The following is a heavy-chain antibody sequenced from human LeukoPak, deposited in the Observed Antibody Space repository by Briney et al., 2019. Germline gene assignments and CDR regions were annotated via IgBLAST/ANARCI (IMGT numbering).Heavy chain of an antibody. Sequence: GGSLRLSCAASGFTFSSYSMNWVRQAPGKGLEWVSFISSSSSYIYYADSVKGRFTISRDNAKNSLYLQMNSLRAEDTAVYYCARDRPYSSSGIDYWGQGTLVTVSS. J-gene: IGHJ4*02. D-gene: IGHD6-6*01. CDR2: ISSSSSYI. V-gene: IGHV3-21*01. CDR1: GFTFSSYS. CDR3: ARDRPYSSSGIDY.